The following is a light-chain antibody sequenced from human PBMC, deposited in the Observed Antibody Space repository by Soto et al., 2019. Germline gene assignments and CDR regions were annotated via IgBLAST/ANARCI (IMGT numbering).Light chain of an antibody. Sequence: QSALTQPASVSGSPGQSITISCTGTSSDVGAYNFVSWYQQHPGKAPKLMIYDVSNRPSGVSNRFSGSKSDNTASLTISGLQAEDEADYYCISYTTISTGVVFGGGTKLTVL. CDR3: ISYTTISTGVV. CDR2: DVS. J-gene: IGLJ2*01. V-gene: IGLV2-14*01. CDR1: SSDVGAYNF.